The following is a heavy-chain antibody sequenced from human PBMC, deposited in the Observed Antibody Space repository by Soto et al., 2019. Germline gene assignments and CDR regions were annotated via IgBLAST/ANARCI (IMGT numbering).Heavy chain of an antibody. Sequence: QVQLVESGGSVVQPGRSLRLSCAATGFTFSSYAMHWVRQAPGKGLEWVAVISHDGSNKYYADSVNGRFTISRDNSRTTSDLQMIHLRTEDTTGHYCARERYGISSSCHCSGGICYSNRHYYYGMDVWGQGTTVTVSS. D-gene: IGHD2-15*01. CDR1: GFTFSSYA. V-gene: IGHV3-30*14. CDR2: ISHDGSNK. CDR3: ARERYGISSSCHCSGGICYSNRHYYYGMDV. J-gene: IGHJ6*02.